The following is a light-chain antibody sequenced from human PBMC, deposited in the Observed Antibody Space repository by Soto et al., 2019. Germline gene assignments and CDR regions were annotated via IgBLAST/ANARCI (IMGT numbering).Light chain of an antibody. V-gene: IGKV3-11*01. CDR1: QSVSNNY. CDR2: DAS. Sequence: EIVLTQSPGTLSLSPGDRATLACRASQSVSNNYVAWYQQKPGQPPRLLIYDASKRATGIPPRFSGSGSTTDFTLTISSLEPEDFAVYYCHQRGNGPPWTFGQGTKVDI. J-gene: IGKJ1*01. CDR3: HQRGNGPPWT.